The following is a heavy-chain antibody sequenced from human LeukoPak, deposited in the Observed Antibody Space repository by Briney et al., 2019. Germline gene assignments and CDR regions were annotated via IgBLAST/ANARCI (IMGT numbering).Heavy chain of an antibody. CDR2: INPSGGST. Sequence: GASVKVSCKASGYTFTSYYMHWVRQAPGQGLKWMGIINPSGGSTSYAQKFQGRVTTTADKATSTVYMELSSLRSEDTAVYYCARVSGDYSMPFDYWGQGTLVTVSS. J-gene: IGHJ4*02. CDR1: GYTFTSYY. D-gene: IGHD2/OR15-2a*01. V-gene: IGHV1-46*01. CDR3: ARVSGDYSMPFDY.